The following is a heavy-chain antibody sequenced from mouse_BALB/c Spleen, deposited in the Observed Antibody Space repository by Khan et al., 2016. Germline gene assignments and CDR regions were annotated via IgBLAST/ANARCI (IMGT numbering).Heavy chain of an antibody. Sequence: QVQLKESGPELVRPGVSVKISCKGSGYTFTDYAMHWVKQSHAKSLEWIGVISTYSGNTNYNQKSKGKATMTVDKSSSTAYMELARLTSEDSAIYYLARGGNYEKVDAMDYWGQGTSVTVSS. D-gene: IGHD2-1*01. CDR2: ISTYSGNT. CDR1: GYTFTDYA. J-gene: IGHJ4*01. V-gene: IGHV1S137*01. CDR3: ARGGNYEKVDAMDY.